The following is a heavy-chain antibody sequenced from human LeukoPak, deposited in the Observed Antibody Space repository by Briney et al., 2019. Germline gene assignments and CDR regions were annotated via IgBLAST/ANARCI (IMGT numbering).Heavy chain of an antibody. CDR3: ARLGAGPTYYDFWSGYSSFYFDY. CDR1: GGSTSSSDYY. V-gene: IGHV4-39*01. Sequence: SETLSLTCTVSGGSTSSSDYYWGWIRQPPGKGLEWIGGIHYSGNTYYNPSLKSRVTISIDTSKNQFSLKLSSVTAADTAVYYCARLGAGPTYYDFWSGYSSFYFDYWGQGTLVTVSS. J-gene: IGHJ4*02. D-gene: IGHD3-3*01. CDR2: IHYSGNT.